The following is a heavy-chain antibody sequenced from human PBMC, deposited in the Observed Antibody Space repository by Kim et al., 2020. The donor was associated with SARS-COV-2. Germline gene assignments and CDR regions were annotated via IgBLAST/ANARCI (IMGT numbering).Heavy chain of an antibody. CDR3: ARHWGAEQLNM. Sequence: SETLSLTCFVSGGSISSNSVYWGWIRQPPGKGLECIGSIYYSGSTYYTPSLRSRVTISVDTSKNQVSLKLTSVTAADTVVYYCARHWGAEQLNMWGQGTL. J-gene: IGHJ4*02. CDR1: GGSISSNSVY. CDR2: IYYSGST. D-gene: IGHD1-26*01. V-gene: IGHV4-39*01.